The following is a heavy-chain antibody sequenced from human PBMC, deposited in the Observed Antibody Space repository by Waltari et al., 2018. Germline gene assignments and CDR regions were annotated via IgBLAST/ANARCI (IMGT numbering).Heavy chain of an antibody. J-gene: IGHJ4*02. V-gene: IGHV4-39*07. CDR3: ARNVSSISSSRDAFDY. CDR2: ISYSGST. Sequence: QLQLQESGPGLVKPSETLSLTCTVSGGSISSSSYYWGWIRQPPGQGLEWIGSISYSGSTYYNPSLKSRVTISVDTSKNQFSRKLGSVTAADTAVYYCARNVSSISSSRDAFDYWGQGTLVSVSS. CDR1: GGSISSSSYY. D-gene: IGHD6-13*01.